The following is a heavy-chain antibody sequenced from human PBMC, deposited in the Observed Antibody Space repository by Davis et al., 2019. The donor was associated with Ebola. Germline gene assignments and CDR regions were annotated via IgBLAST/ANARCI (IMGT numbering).Heavy chain of an antibody. Sequence: GESLKISCAASGFTFSSYWMHWVRQAPGKGLVWVSRINSDGSSTSYADSVKGRFTISRGNAKNSLYLQMNSLRAEDTAVYYCARERALVVPAAIRYYYGMDVWGQGTTVTVSS. J-gene: IGHJ6*02. CDR2: INSDGSST. D-gene: IGHD2-2*01. CDR1: GFTFSSYW. CDR3: ARERALVVPAAIRYYYGMDV. V-gene: IGHV3-74*01.